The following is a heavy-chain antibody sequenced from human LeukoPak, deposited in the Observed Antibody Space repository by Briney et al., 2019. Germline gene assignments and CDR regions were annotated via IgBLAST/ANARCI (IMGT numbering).Heavy chain of an antibody. CDR2: INNNGDYT. CDR3: ARGRVNTATTRGFDY. V-gene: IGHV3-64*01. CDR1: GFTFSNYA. Sequence: GGSLRLSCAASGFTFSNYAMHWVRQAPGKGLECLSGINNNGDYTYYANSVKGRFIISRDNSKNTLYLQMGSLRAEDMAVYYCARGRVNTATTRGFDYWGQGTLVTVSS. J-gene: IGHJ4*02. D-gene: IGHD4-17*01.